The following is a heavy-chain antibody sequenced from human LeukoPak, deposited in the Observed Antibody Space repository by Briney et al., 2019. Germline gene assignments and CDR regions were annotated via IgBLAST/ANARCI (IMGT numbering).Heavy chain of an antibody. J-gene: IGHJ6*03. CDR3: ARGKADYYASGGYRYYNYYYMDV. D-gene: IGHD3-22*01. CDR2: ISSSGNNT. CDR1: GFTFNSYA. V-gene: IGHV3-23*01. Sequence: GGTLRLSCAASGFTFNSYAMNWVRQAPGKGLEWVSTISSSGNNTYYTDSVKGRFTISRDNSKNTLFLQMTGLRDEDTAVYYCARGKADYYASGGYRYYNYYYMDVWGKGTTVTVSS.